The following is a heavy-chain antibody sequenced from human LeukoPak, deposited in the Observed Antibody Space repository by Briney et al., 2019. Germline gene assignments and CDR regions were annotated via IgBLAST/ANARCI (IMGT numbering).Heavy chain of an antibody. CDR1: GFTFSSYT. CDR2: ISGSGGST. V-gene: IGHV3-23*01. Sequence: GGSLRLSCAASGFTFSSYTMTWVRQAPGKGLEWVSVISGSGGSTYYADSVKGRFTISRDNSKNTLYLQMNSLRAEDTAVYYCAKDHGGNSNGWYFDLWGRGALVTVSS. CDR3: AKDHGGNSNGWYFDL. D-gene: IGHD4-23*01. J-gene: IGHJ2*01.